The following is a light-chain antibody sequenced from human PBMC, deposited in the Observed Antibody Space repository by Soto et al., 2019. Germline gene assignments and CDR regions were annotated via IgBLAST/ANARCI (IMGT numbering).Light chain of an antibody. CDR2: GAS. CDR3: QQSNSFPVT. J-gene: IGKJ5*01. V-gene: IGKV1-12*01. CDR1: QGIRSW. Sequence: DIQVTQSPSSVSASVGDRVTITCRASQGIRSWLAWYQQKPGKAPNLLIYGASTLQSGVPSRFSGSGSGTDFTLTITSLQPEDVATYYCQQSNSFPVTFGQGTRLVIK.